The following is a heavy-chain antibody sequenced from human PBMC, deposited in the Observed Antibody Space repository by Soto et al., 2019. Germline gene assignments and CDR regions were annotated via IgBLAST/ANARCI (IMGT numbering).Heavy chain of an antibody. V-gene: IGHV4-30-4*01. J-gene: IGHJ5*01. D-gene: IGHD6-25*01. Sequence: SETLSLTCTVSGGSISSGDYYWSWIRQPPGKGLEWIGYIYYSGSTYYNPSLKSRVTISVDTSKNQFSLKLSSVTAADTAVYYCARGSYQRLQNWFDSRGQGTLVTVSS. CDR1: GGSISSGDYY. CDR2: IYYSGST. CDR3: ARGSYQRLQNWFDS.